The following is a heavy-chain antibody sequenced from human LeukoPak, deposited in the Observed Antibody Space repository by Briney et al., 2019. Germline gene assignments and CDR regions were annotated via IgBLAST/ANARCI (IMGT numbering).Heavy chain of an antibody. V-gene: IGHV4-4*07. D-gene: IGHD1-26*01. CDR1: GGPIRGYY. CDR3: ARDGSTWYWHFDL. CDR2: VYSSGDT. Sequence: SETLSLTCSVSGGPIRGYYWSWIRQSAGKGLEWIGRVYSSGDTNYNPSLKSRVTMSLDKSTNQVSLKLDSVTAADTAVYTCARDGSTWYWHFDLWGRGTLVTVSS. J-gene: IGHJ2*01.